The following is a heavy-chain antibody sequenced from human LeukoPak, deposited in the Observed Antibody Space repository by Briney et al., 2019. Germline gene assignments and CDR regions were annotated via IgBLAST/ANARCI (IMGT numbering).Heavy chain of an antibody. J-gene: IGHJ4*02. Sequence: SGPTLVNPTQTLTLTCTFSGFSLSTSGVGVVWIRQPPGKALEWLALIYWNDDKRYSPSLKSRLTITKDTSKNQVVLTMTNMDPVDTATYYCAHMEDPLYDTYYDSWSGYSIHCYFDYWGQGTRVTVSS. D-gene: IGHD3-3*01. V-gene: IGHV2-5*01. CDR2: IYWNDDK. CDR3: AHMEDPLYDTYYDSWSGYSIHCYFDY. CDR1: GFSLSTSGVG.